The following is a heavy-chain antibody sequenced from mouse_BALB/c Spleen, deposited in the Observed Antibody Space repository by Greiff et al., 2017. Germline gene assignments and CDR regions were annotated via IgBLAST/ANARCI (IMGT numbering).Heavy chain of an antibody. Sequence: DVQLQESGAELVKPGASVKLSCTASGFNIKDTYMHWVKQRPEQGLEWIGRIDPANGNTKYDPKFQGKATITADTSSNTAYLQLSSLTSEDTAVYYCAREGDYGSSYYYAMDYWGQGTSVTVSS. CDR3: AREGDYGSSYYYAMDY. D-gene: IGHD1-1*01. J-gene: IGHJ4*01. CDR1: GFNIKDTY. CDR2: IDPANGNT. V-gene: IGHV14-3*02.